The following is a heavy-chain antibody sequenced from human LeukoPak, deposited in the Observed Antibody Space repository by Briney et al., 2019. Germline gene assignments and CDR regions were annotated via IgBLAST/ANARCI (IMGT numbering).Heavy chain of an antibody. V-gene: IGHV1-46*01. CDR3: ARRGIGYYFDY. CDR1: GFTFTNYN. CDR2: INPSGGST. D-gene: IGHD3-16*01. Sequence: ASVKVSCKASGFTFTNYNMHWVRQAPGQGLEWMGVINPSGGSTGYAQKFQGRATMTRDTSTRTVYMELSRLRSEDTAVYYCARRGIGYYFDYWGQGSLVTVSS. J-gene: IGHJ4*02.